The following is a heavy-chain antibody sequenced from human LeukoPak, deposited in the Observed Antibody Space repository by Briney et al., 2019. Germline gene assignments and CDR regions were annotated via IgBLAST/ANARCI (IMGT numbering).Heavy chain of an antibody. V-gene: IGHV3-23*01. J-gene: IGHJ4*02. CDR3: AKGRGLRVWDAWEN. CDR2: ITNSGEDT. Sequence: PGGSLRLSCEASGFTSPYGMSRVRQAPRPGLEWVSGITNSGEDTYYTNSVKGRFTISRDNTKNTLFLEMNSLRVEDTGVYYCAKGRGLRVWDAWENWGQGTLITVSS. CDR1: GFTSPYG. D-gene: IGHD3-16*01.